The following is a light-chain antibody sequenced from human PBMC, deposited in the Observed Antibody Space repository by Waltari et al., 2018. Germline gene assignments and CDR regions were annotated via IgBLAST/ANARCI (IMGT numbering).Light chain of an antibody. V-gene: IGKV3-20*01. CDR2: GAS. Sequence: EIVLTQSPGTLSLSPGERATHSCRASQSVSSSYLALYQQKPGQAPRLLIYGASSRATGIPDSFSGSGSGTDFTLTISRLGPEDFSVYYCHQYGSSLWTFGQGTKVEIQ. J-gene: IGKJ1*01. CDR3: HQYGSSLWT. CDR1: QSVSSSY.